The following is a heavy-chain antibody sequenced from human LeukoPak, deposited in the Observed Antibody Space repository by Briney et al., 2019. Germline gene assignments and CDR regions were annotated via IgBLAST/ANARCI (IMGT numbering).Heavy chain of an antibody. CDR1: GGSFSGYY. V-gene: IGHV4-59*01. CDR3: ARSQNYYGSGDY. D-gene: IGHD3-10*01. Sequence: SETLSLTCAVYGGSFSGYYWSWLRQPPGKALEWIGYIYYTGKTYYNPSLEGRVTILVDTSRNHFSVKLSSVTAADTAVYYCARSQNYYGSGDYWSQGTLVTVSS. CDR2: IYYTGKT. J-gene: IGHJ4*02.